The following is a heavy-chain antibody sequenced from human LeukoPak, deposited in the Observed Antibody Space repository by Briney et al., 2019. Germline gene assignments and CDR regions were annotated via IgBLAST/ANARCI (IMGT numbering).Heavy chain of an antibody. CDR2: ISYDGSNK. J-gene: IGHJ5*02. CDR3: ARDGRYYDILTGSHNWFDP. D-gene: IGHD3-9*01. V-gene: IGHV3-30-3*01. Sequence: GGSLRLSCAASGFTFSSYAMHWVRQASGKGLEWVAVISYDGSNKYYADSVKGRFTISRDNSKNTLYLQMNSLRAEDTAVYYCARDGRYYDILTGSHNWFDPWGQGTLVTVSS. CDR1: GFTFSSYA.